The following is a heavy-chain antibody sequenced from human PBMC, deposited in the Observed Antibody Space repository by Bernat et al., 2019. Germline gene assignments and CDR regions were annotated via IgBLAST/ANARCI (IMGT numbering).Heavy chain of an antibody. V-gene: IGHV3-30*18. J-gene: IGHJ6*02. CDR3: AKDRAGAMEYYYGMEV. CDR1: GFTFSSHG. D-gene: IGHD1-1*01. Sequence: QMQLEESGGGVVQPGRSLRLSCAASGFTFSSHGMHWVRQAPGKGLEWVAVISYDGSNKYYADSVKGRFTISRYNSKNTLYLQMNSLRIEDTAVYYCAKDRAGAMEYYYGMEVWGQGTTVTVSS. CDR2: ISYDGSNK.